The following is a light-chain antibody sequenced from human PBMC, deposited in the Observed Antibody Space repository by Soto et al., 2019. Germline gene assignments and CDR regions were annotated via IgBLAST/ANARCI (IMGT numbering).Light chain of an antibody. Sequence: DIQMTQSRLSLSASVGDKVNITCRASQTIKTYLNWYQQKPGKAPKLLLYATSTLQAGVPSRFSGSGSGTEFTVTIASLQPEDFGTYYCQQSYETPLAFGGGTKVDIK. CDR1: QTIKTY. CDR3: QQSYETPLA. J-gene: IGKJ4*01. CDR2: ATS. V-gene: IGKV1-39*01.